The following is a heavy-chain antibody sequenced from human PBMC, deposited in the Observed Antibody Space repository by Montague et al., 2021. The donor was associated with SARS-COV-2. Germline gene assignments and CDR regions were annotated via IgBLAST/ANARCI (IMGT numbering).Heavy chain of an antibody. CDR2: IYYRGST. J-gene: IGHJ4*02. CDR3: ARHRNDDVLDF. D-gene: IGHD1-1*01. CDR1: GGSMTNYY. Sequence: SETLSLTCTVSGGSMTNYYWSWIRQPPGKGLEWLAYIYYRGSTSYNPSLMSRVTISVDTSKKQFSLKLSSVTAADTAVYYCARHRNDDVLDFWGQGTLVTVSS. V-gene: IGHV4-59*08.